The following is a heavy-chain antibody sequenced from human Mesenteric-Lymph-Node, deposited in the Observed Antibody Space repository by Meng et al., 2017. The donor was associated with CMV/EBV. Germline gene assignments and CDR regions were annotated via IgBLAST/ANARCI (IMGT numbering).Heavy chain of an antibody. D-gene: IGHD6-6*01. V-gene: IGHV4-38-2*02. CDR3: ARDRGSWGSSPLFDY. J-gene: IGHJ4*02. CDR1: GYSIGSDYY. Sequence: SETLSLTCTVSGYSIGSDYYWGWIRQPPGKGLEWIGSIYHSGSTYYNPSLKSRVIISVDTSKNQFSLKLSSVTAADTAVYYCARDRGSWGSSPLFDYWGQGTLVTVSS. CDR2: IYHSGST.